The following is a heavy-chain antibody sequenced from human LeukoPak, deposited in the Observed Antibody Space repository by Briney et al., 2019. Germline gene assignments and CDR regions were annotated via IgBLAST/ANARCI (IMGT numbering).Heavy chain of an antibody. CDR2: INPNSGGT. Sequence: ASVKVSCKASGYTFTGYYMHWVRQAPGQGLEWMGWINPNSGGTNYARKFQGRVTMTRDTSISTAYMELSRLRSDDTAVYYCAIDYSSGWSMDYWDQGTLVTVSS. J-gene: IGHJ4*02. V-gene: IGHV1-2*02. CDR3: AIDYSSGWSMDY. D-gene: IGHD6-19*01. CDR1: GYTFTGYY.